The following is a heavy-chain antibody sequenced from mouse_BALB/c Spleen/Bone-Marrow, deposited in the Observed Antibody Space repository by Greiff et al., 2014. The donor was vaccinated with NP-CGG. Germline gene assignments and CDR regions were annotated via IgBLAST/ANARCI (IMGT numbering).Heavy chain of an antibody. J-gene: IGHJ3*01. D-gene: IGHD2-4*01. CDR1: GYAFSSSW. CDR2: IYPGDGNT. V-gene: IGHV1-82*01. CDR3: TLYDYDELSCFAY. Sequence: VQLVESGPELVKPGASVKISCKASGYAFSSSWMNWVKQRPGQGLEWIGRIYPGDGNTNYNGKFKGKATLTADKSSTTAYMQLSILTSVDAAFYFCTLYDYDELSCFAYWGQGTLVTVSS.